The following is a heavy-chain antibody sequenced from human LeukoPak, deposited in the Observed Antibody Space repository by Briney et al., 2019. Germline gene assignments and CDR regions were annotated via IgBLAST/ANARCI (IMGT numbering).Heavy chain of an antibody. CDR2: INHSGST. V-gene: IGHV4-34*01. Sequence: PSETLSLTCAVYGGSFSGYYWSWIRQPPGKGLEWIGEINHSGSTNYNPSLKSRVTISVDTSKNQFSLKLSSVTAADTAVYYCARASRCSGGSCYPGTYYGMDVWGKGTTVTVSS. D-gene: IGHD2-15*01. J-gene: IGHJ6*04. CDR3: ARASRCSGGSCYPGTYYGMDV. CDR1: GGSFSGYY.